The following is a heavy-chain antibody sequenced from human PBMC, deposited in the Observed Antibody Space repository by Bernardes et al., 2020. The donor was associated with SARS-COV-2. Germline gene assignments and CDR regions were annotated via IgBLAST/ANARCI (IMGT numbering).Heavy chain of an antibody. CDR3: ARDGYSGYGMDV. CDR1: VFTFSDYY. V-gene: IGHV3-11*01. CDR2: ISKTGVTR. Sequence: GSLRLSFAASVFTFSDYYMNWIRQAPGKGLEWVSYISKTGVTRNYADSVKGRFTISRDNANKTLYLEMNSLRADDTAVYYCARDGYSGYGMDVWGQGTTVTVSS. J-gene: IGHJ6*02. D-gene: IGHD2-21*01.